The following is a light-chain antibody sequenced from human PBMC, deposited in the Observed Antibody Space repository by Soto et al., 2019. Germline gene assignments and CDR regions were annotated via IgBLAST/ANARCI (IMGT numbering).Light chain of an antibody. Sequence: DIVMTQSPDSLAVSLGERATINCKSSQSVLYSSNNKNYLAWYQQKSGQPPKLLIYWGSTRESGVPDRFSGSGSGTDFTLTISSLQAEDVAVYYCQQYYSPWTFGQGTKVEIK. CDR1: QSVLYSSNNKNY. J-gene: IGKJ1*01. CDR3: QQYYSPWT. CDR2: WGS. V-gene: IGKV4-1*01.